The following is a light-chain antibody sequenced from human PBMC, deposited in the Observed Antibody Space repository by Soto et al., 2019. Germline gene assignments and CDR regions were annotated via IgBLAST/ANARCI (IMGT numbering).Light chain of an antibody. CDR3: QQSLRPPIT. CDR1: QRISNF. V-gene: IGKV1-39*01. CDR2: DTF. J-gene: IGKJ5*01. Sequence: DIQMTQSPSSLSASVGDTITITCRASQRISNFLNWYQQKPGKAPKLLIFDTFTLQNGVPSRFSGSGSGTHYTLTISGLQPEDFATYYCQQSLRPPITFGQGIRLEMK.